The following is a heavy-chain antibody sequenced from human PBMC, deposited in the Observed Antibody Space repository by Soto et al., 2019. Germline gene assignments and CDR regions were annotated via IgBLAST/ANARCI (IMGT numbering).Heavy chain of an antibody. Sequence: QVQLVESGGGVVQPGGSLTLSCAASRFTFSNYGMHWVRQAPGEGLEWVAVISYDGTNHYYADSVRGRFTLSRDNSKNTLYLHMVRLTSDDTAVYYCASDTKTGVVVPGAPKYWGQGTLVAVSS. V-gene: IGHV3-30*03. CDR3: ASDTKTGVVVPGAPKY. J-gene: IGHJ4*02. CDR2: ISYDGTNH. CDR1: RFTFSNYG. D-gene: IGHD2-2*01.